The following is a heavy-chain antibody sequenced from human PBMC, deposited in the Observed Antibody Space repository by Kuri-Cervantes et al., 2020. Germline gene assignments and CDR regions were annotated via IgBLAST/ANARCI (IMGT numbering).Heavy chain of an antibody. CDR2: ISYDGSNK. D-gene: IGHD5-12*01. Sequence: GESLKISCAASGFTFSSYAMHWVRQAPGKGLEWVAVISYDGSNKYYADSVKGRFTISRDNAKNSLYLQMNSLRAEDTAVYYCARSIDGNAYDSRWQRKRAVNDFWGQGTLVTVSS. CDR3: ARSIDGNAYDSRWQRKRAVNDF. V-gene: IGHV3-30*04. CDR1: GFTFSSYA. J-gene: IGHJ4*02.